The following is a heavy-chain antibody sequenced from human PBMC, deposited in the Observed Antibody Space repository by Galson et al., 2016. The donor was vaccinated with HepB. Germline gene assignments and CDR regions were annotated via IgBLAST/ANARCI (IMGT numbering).Heavy chain of an antibody. D-gene: IGHD6-13*01. CDR2: INAGNGNT. CDR1: GYTFTSYA. CDR3: ARGSQQQLGSFDY. Sequence: SCKASGYTFTSYAMHWVRQAPGQRLEWMGWINAGNGNTKYSQKFQGRVTITRDTSASTAYMELSILRSEDTAVYYCARGSQQQLGSFDYWGQGILVTVSS. J-gene: IGHJ4*02. V-gene: IGHV1-3*01.